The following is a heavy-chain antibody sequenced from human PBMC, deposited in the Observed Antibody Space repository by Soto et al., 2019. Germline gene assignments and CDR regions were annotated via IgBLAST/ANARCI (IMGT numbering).Heavy chain of an antibody. V-gene: IGHV3-23*01. Sequence: GGSLRLSCAASGFTFSSYAMSWVRQAPGKGLEWVSAISGSGGSTYYADSVKGRFTITRDKSKNTLYLQMNSLRAEDTAVYYCARDGTYYYDSSGYYFDYWGQGTLVTVSS. CDR2: ISGSGGST. CDR3: ARDGTYYYDSSGYYFDY. CDR1: GFTFSSYA. J-gene: IGHJ4*02. D-gene: IGHD3-22*01.